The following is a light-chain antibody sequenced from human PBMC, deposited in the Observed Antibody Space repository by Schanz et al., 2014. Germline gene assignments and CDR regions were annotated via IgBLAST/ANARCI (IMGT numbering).Light chain of an antibody. CDR2: GAS. J-gene: IGKJ1*01. Sequence: EIMMTQSPATLSVSPGERATLSCRASQSVGSNLAWYQQKPGQAPRLLIYGASTRAPGVPARFSGSGSGTDFTLTISRLEPEDFAVYFCQQYGNSPPTFGQGTKVEIK. V-gene: IGKV3-15*01. CDR1: QSVGSN. CDR3: QQYGNSPPT.